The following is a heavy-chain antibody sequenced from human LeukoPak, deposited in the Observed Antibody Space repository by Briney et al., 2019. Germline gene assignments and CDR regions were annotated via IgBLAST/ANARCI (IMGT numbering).Heavy chain of an antibody. CDR1: GFTFSSYG. J-gene: IGHJ6*02. Sequence: GRSLRLSCAASGFTFSSYGMHWVRQAPGKGLEWVAVIWYDGSNKYYADSAKGRFTISRDNSKNTLYLQMNSLRAEDTAVYYCAREESDILTGSPPSGMDVWGQGTTVTVSS. V-gene: IGHV3-33*01. CDR3: AREESDILTGSPPSGMDV. CDR2: IWYDGSNK. D-gene: IGHD3-9*01.